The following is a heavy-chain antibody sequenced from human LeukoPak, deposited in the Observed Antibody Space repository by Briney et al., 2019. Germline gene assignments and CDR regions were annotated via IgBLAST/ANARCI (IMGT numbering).Heavy chain of an antibody. Sequence: GGSLRLSCAASGFTFSSYAMHWVRQAPGKGLEWVAVISYDGSNKYYADSVKGRFTISRDNSKNTLYLQMNSLRAEDTAVYYCARGLEWGWRSRGAYFQHWGQGTLVTVSS. V-gene: IGHV3-30-3*01. CDR3: ARGLEWGWRSRGAYFQH. D-gene: IGHD3-3*01. CDR1: GFTFSSYA. J-gene: IGHJ1*01. CDR2: ISYDGSNK.